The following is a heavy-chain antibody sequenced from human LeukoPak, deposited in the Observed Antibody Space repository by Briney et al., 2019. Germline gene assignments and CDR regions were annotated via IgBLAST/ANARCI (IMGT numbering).Heavy chain of an antibody. CDR3: ARGASGSYYEAYYFDY. CDR1: GGTFSSYA. Sequence: SVKVSCKASGGTFSSYAISWVRQAPGQGLEWMGRIIPIFGTANYAQKFQGRVTITTDESTSTAYMELSSLRSEDTAVYYCARGASGSYYEAYYFDYWGQGTLVTVSS. J-gene: IGHJ4*02. V-gene: IGHV1-69*05. CDR2: IIPIFGTA. D-gene: IGHD1-26*01.